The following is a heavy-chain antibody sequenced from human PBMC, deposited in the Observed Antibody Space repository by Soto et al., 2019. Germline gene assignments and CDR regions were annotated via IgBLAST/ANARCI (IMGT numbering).Heavy chain of an antibody. J-gene: IGHJ4*02. D-gene: IGHD3-16*01. V-gene: IGHV3-74*01. Sequence: EVQVVESGGGLVQPGGSLRLSCAASGFTFSSYWMHWARQAPGEGLVWVARVNPDGSTTNYADSVKGRFTVSRDNAKNTVYQQVNSLTAGDTATYSCARGGLYAYYQDNWGQGTLVTVSS. CDR2: VNPDGSTT. CDR1: GFTFSSYW. CDR3: ARGGLYAYYQDN.